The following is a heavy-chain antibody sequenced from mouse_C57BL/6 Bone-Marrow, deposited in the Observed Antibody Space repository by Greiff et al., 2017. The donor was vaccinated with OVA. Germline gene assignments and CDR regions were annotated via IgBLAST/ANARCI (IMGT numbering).Heavy chain of an antibody. CDR3: ARPGTGNYAMDY. D-gene: IGHD4-1*01. CDR1: GFTFSSYA. CDR2: ISDGGSYT. J-gene: IGHJ4*01. Sequence: EVMLVESGGGLVKPGGSLKLSCAASGFTFSSYAMSWVRQTPEKRLEWVATISDGGSYTYYPDNVKGRFTISRDNAKNNLYLQMSHLKSEDTAMYYCARPGTGNYAMDYWGQGTSVTVSS. V-gene: IGHV5-4*03.